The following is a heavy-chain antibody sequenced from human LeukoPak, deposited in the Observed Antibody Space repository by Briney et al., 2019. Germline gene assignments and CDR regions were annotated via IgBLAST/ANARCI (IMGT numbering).Heavy chain of an antibody. V-gene: IGHV1-8*01. CDR3: ARAGNPYCSSTSCYDHWGRPYYYGMDV. J-gene: IGHJ6*02. D-gene: IGHD2-2*01. CDR2: MNPNSGNT. Sequence: ASVKVSCKASGYTFTSYDINWVRQATGQGLEWMGWMNPNSGNTGYAQKFQGWVTMTRDTSISTAYMELSRLRSDDTAVYYCARAGNPYCSSTSCYDHWGRPYYYGMDVWGQGTTVTVSS. CDR1: GYTFTSYD.